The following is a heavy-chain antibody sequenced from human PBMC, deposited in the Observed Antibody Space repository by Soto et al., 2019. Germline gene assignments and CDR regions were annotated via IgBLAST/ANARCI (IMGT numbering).Heavy chain of an antibody. CDR3: GKVLVGATGHTDSDS. Sequence: PSLTCTVSGGSIYRSGYYWGWIRQPPGRGLEWIGNIDYNGVTYSNPSLKSRVTISRDTSKNQFSLKLTSVTAADTALYYCGKVLVGATGHTDSDSWGPGTLVTVSS. D-gene: IGHD2-15*01. CDR2: IDYNGVT. V-gene: IGHV4-39*05. J-gene: IGHJ4*02. CDR1: GGSIYRSGYY.